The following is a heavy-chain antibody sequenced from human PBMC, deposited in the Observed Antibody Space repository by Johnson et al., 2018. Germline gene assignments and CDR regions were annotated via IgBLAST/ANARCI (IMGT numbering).Heavy chain of an antibody. CDR3: ASGYDIPSPHYYHYYYLDV. CDR2: LIPILGIA. D-gene: IGHD5-12*01. V-gene: IGHV1-69*02. CDR1: GGTFSSYT. J-gene: IGHJ6*03. Sequence: QVQLVQSGAEVKKPGASVKLSCKASGGTFSSYTISWVRQAPGQGLEWMGRLIPILGIANYAQKFQGRVTITADKSTSTAYMELGSLVSEDTAVYYCASGYDIPSPHYYHYYYLDVGGKGTTVTVSS.